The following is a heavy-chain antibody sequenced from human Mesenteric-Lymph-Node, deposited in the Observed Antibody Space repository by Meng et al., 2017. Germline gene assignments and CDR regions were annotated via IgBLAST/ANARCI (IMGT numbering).Heavy chain of an antibody. CDR3: AKQVGFWSGDGMDV. D-gene: IGHD3-3*01. CDR2: IGGTGEST. J-gene: IGHJ6*02. Sequence: GESLKISCAASGFTFNNHAMSWVRQAPGKGLEWVASIGGTGESTYYADSVQGRFTISRDNSKNTLYLQMNSLRAEDTAVYYCAKQVGFWSGDGMDVWGQGTTVTVSS. V-gene: IGHV3-23*01. CDR1: GFTFNNHA.